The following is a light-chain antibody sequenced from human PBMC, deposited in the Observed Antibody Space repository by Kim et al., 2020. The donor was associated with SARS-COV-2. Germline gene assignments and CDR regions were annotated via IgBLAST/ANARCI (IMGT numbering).Light chain of an antibody. CDR1: DIDVKS. Sequence: SWAQGRRGMVTGGGKDIDVKSVIWDRQRQGQAPVVVIYYDRDRPSGIPERFSGSNSGNTATLTINRVEAGDEADYYCQVWDNSAAVFGGGTQLTVL. V-gene: IGLV3-21*04. CDR3: QVWDNSAAV. J-gene: IGLJ2*01. CDR2: YDR.